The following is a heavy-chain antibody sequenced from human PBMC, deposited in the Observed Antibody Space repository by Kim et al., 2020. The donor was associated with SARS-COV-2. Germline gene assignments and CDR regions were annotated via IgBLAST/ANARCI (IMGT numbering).Heavy chain of an antibody. Sequence: GGSLRLSCAASGFTFSSYAMHWVRQAPGKGLEWVAVISYDGSNTYYVDSVKGRFTISRDNSKNTLYLQMNSLRAEDTAVYYCARGGWSGLNDAFDIWGQGTMVTVSS. J-gene: IGHJ3*02. V-gene: IGHV3-30-3*01. CDR2: ISYDGSNT. CDR1: GFTFSSYA. D-gene: IGHD3-3*01. CDR3: ARGGWSGLNDAFDI.